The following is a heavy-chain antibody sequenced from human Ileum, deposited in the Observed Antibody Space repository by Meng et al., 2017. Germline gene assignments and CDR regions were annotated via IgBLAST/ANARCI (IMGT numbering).Heavy chain of an antibody. Sequence: QITLKESGPTLVEPTETLTLTCTFSGFSLNTVGVGVGWIRQPPGKALEWLALIYWDDEYRYSPSLRSRLTIAKDTSRNQVVLRMTNVAPVDAGTYYCVHRLVAARHWFDPWGQGTLVTVSS. CDR2: IYWDDEY. CDR3: VHRLVAARHWFDP. J-gene: IGHJ5*02. CDR1: GFSLNTVGVG. D-gene: IGHD6-6*01. V-gene: IGHV2-5*02.